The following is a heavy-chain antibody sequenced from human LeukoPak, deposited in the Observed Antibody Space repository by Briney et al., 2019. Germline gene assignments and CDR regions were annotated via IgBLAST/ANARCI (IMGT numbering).Heavy chain of an antibody. CDR3: ARESGDSSGYFDY. CDR2: INSSSSYI. CDR1: GFTFSSYS. Sequence: GRSLRLSCAASGFTFSSYSMNWVRQAPGKGLEWVSSINSSSSYIYYADSVKGRFTISRDNAKNSLYLQMNSLRAEDTAVYYCARESGDSSGYFDYWGQGTLVTVSS. D-gene: IGHD3-22*01. J-gene: IGHJ4*02. V-gene: IGHV3-21*01.